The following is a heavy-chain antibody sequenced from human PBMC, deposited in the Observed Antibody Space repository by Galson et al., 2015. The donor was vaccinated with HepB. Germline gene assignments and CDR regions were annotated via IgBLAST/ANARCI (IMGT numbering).Heavy chain of an antibody. Sequence: CAISGDSVSDNIVAWNWIRQSPSRGLEWLGRTYYKSKWYNDYAVSVKSRITINPDTSKNQVYLQLNSVTPEDTAVYYCARAGPQGGADFDYWGQGTRATVSS. V-gene: IGHV6-1*01. CDR1: GDSVSDNIVA. J-gene: IGHJ4*02. CDR3: ARAGPQGGADFDY. D-gene: IGHD1-26*01. CDR2: TYYKSKWYN.